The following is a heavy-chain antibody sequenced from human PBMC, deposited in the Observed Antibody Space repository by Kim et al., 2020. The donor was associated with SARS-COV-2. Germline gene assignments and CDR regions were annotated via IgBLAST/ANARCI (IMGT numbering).Heavy chain of an antibody. CDR1: GDSISRNDYY. CDR3: AGLVGEAGTA. CDR2: IYYSGTP. Sequence: SETLSLTCTVSGDSISRNDYYWGWIRQPPGKRPEWMANIYYSGTPFSNRSLKSRVSISMEPSKNQFSRKLTPVTAADTANYYCAGLVGEAGTAWGQGT. J-gene: IGHJ5*02. D-gene: IGHD6-13*01. V-gene: IGHV4-39*01.